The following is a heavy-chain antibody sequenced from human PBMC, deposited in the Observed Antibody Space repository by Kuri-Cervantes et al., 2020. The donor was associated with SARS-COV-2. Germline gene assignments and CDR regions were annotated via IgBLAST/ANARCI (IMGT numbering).Heavy chain of an antibody. CDR2: IYYSGST. Sequence: SETLSLTCTVSGDSISSYYWSWIRQPPGKGLEWIGYIYYSGSTKYNPPLKSRVTVSVDTSKNQFFLKLSSVTAADTAVYYCARLGKNCTNGICNTYHYYYMDVWGKGTTVTVSS. D-gene: IGHD2-8*01. CDR1: GDSISSYY. CDR3: ARLGKNCTNGICNTYHYYYMDV. J-gene: IGHJ6*03. V-gene: IGHV4-59*01.